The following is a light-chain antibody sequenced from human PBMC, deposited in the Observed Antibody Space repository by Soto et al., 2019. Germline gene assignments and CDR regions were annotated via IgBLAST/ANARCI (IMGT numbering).Light chain of an antibody. J-gene: IGKJ1*01. CDR2: AAA. CDR3: QRSYSSPRT. Sequence: DVQMTQSPSSLSASVGDRITITCRASQSITGYLNWYQRKPGKAPELLIYAAAKLETGVPSRFSGSESGKDLALTISSLQPEDLATYYCQRSYSSPRTVGQGNRVEIK. V-gene: IGKV1-39*01. CDR1: QSITGY.